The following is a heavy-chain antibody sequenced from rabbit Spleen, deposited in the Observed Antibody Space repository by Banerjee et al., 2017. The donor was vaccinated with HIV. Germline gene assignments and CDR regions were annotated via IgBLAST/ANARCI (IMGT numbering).Heavy chain of an antibody. D-gene: IGHD2-1*01. CDR3: ARDRANIGGDYGPYYFDL. CDR1: GFHVTTYY. Sequence: QLVETGGGLVQPGGSLTLSCKASGFHVTTYYMSWVRQAPGKGLEWIGYIDPVFGVTYYASWVNGRFSISRENTQNTVYLQLNSLTAADTATYFCARDRANIGGDYGPYYFDLWGP. CDR2: IDPVFGVT. V-gene: IGHV1S7*01. J-gene: IGHJ4*01.